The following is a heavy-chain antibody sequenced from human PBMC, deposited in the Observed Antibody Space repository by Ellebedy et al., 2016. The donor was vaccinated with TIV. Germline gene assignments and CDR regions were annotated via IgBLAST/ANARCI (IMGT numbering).Heavy chain of an antibody. J-gene: IGHJ4*02. Sequence: GESLKISXAASGFTFSSYSMNWVRQAPGKGLEWVSSISSSSSYIYYADSVKGRFTISRDNAKNSLYLQMNSLRAEDTAVYYCARSLGYCSSTSCYYLDYWGQGTLVTVSS. D-gene: IGHD2-2*01. CDR3: ARSLGYCSSTSCYYLDY. CDR2: ISSSSSYI. V-gene: IGHV3-21*01. CDR1: GFTFSSYS.